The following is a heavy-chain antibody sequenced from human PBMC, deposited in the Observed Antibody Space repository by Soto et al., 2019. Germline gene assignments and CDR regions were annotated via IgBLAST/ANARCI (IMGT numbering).Heavy chain of an antibody. D-gene: IGHD7-27*01. CDR1: GFTFSSYA. V-gene: IGHV3-30-3*01. Sequence: PGGSLRLSCAASGFTFSSYAMHWVRQAPGKGLEWVAVISYDGSNKYYADSVKGRFTISRDNSKNTLYLQMNSLRAEDTAVYYFARDPATGEYYYYGMDVWGQGTTVTVSS. CDR3: ARDPATGEYYYYGMDV. CDR2: ISYDGSNK. J-gene: IGHJ6*02.